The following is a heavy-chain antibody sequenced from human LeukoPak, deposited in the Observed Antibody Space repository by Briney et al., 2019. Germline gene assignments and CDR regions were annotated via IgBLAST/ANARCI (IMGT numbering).Heavy chain of an antibody. CDR3: ARDLNPPDIVVVPAAGGDAFDI. CDR1: GYTFTSYG. Sequence: ASVKVSCKASGYTFTSYGISWVRQAPGQGLEWMGIINPSGGSTSYAQKFQGRVTMTRDTSTSTVYMELSSLRSEDTAVYYCARDLNPPDIVVVPAAGGDAFDIWGQGTMVTVSS. D-gene: IGHD2-2*01. J-gene: IGHJ3*02. CDR2: INPSGGST. V-gene: IGHV1-46*01.